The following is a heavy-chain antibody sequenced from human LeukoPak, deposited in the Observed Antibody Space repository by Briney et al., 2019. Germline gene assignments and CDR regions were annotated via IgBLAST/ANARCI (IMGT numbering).Heavy chain of an antibody. CDR3: AKDPQYCGGGNCYTYNWFDT. Sequence: GGSLRLSCVASGFSFASYAMTWVRQAPGKGLEWVAAIWYDGTNKYYTESVKGRFAISRDNSDNTLYLEMNSLRDEDTAIYYCAKDPQYCGGGNCYTYNWFDTWGQGTLVTVSS. CDR2: IWYDGTNK. V-gene: IGHV3-33*06. J-gene: IGHJ5*02. CDR1: GFSFASYA. D-gene: IGHD2-15*01.